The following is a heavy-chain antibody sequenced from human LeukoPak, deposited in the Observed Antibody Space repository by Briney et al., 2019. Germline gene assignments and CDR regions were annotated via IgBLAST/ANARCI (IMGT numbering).Heavy chain of an antibody. Sequence: GGSLRLSCAASGFDFSKYTMSWVRQAPGKGLEWVSSISSGSRRIHYADSMRGRFTISRDNAKSSVYLQMHNLRVEDTAIYYCAREKVVASQYYYYGMDVWGQGTTVTVSS. J-gene: IGHJ6*02. V-gene: IGHV3-21*06. D-gene: IGHD2-15*01. CDR1: GFDFSKYT. CDR3: AREKVVASQYYYYGMDV. CDR2: ISSGSRRI.